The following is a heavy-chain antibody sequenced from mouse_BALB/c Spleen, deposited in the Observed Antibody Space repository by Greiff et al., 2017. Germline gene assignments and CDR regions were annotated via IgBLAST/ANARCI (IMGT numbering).Heavy chain of an antibody. CDR3: ARTSLWDGTPLFDY. J-gene: IGHJ2*01. V-gene: IGHV2-6-4*01. CDR1: GFSLSRYS. Sequence: VMLVESGPGLVAPSQSLSITCTVSGFSLSRYSVHWVRQPPGKGLEWLGMIWGGGSTDYNSALKSRLSISKDNSKSQVFLKMNSLQTDDTAMYYCARTSLWDGTPLFDYWGQGTTLTVSS. CDR2: IWGGGST. D-gene: IGHD1-1*01.